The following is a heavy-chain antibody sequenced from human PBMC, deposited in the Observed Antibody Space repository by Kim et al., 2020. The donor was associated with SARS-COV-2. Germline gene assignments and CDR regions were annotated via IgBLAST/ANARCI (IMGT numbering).Heavy chain of an antibody. V-gene: IGHV7-4-1*02. D-gene: IGHD6-19*01. CDR1: GYTFTSYA. Sequence: ASVKVSCKASGYTFTSYAMNWVRQAPGQGLEWMGWINTNTGNPTYAQGFTGRFVFSLDTSVSTAYLQISSLKAEDTAVYYCARVSPHEQWLDNPVDYWGQGTLVTVSS. J-gene: IGHJ4*02. CDR2: INTNTGNP. CDR3: ARVSPHEQWLDNPVDY.